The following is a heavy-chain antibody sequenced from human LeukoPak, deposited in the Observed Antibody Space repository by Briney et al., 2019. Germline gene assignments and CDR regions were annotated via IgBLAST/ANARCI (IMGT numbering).Heavy chain of an antibody. CDR1: GYSFATRW. V-gene: IGHV5-51*01. CDR2: IYPGDSDT. D-gene: IGHD3-22*01. CDR3: ARHELSSGYYADWFDP. Sequence: GESLQISCVGSGYSFATRWIGWVRQMPGKGLEWMGIIYPGDSDTRYSPSFQGHVTISADKSISTAYLQWSSLKASDTAMYYCARHELSSGYYADWFDPWGQGTLVTVSS. J-gene: IGHJ5*02.